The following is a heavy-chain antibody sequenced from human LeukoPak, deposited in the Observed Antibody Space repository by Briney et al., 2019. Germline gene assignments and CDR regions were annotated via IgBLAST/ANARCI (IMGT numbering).Heavy chain of an antibody. CDR3: ARPYYYDSRIDP. CDR1: GGSISSGDYY. CDR2: MYYSGST. Sequence: SQTLSLTCTVSGGSISSGDYYWGWIRQPPGKGLEWIAYMYYSGSTYYNPSLKSRVTMSADTSKNQLSLKMSSVTAADTAVYYCARPYYYDSRIDPWGQGILVTVSS. D-gene: IGHD3-22*01. V-gene: IGHV4-30-4*01. J-gene: IGHJ5*02.